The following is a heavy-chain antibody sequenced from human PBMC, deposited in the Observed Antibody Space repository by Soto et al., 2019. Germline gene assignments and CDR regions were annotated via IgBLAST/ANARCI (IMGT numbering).Heavy chain of an antibody. V-gene: IGHV3-74*01. Sequence: EVQLVESGGGLVQPGGSLRLSCAASGFTFSSYWMHWVRQAPGKGLVWVSRLNSDGSTTNYADSVKGRFTISRDNAKNTRYLQMNSLTVEDTAVYYCARGAFRAYYFVWWGQGTLVTVSS. CDR2: LNSDGSTT. CDR3: ARGAFRAYYFVW. CDR1: GFTFSSYW. J-gene: IGHJ4*02.